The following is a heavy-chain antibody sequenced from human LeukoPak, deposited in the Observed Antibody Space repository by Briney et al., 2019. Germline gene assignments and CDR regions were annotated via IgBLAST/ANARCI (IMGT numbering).Heavy chain of an antibody. J-gene: IGHJ4*02. Sequence: TGGSLRLSCAASGFTFSSYAMSWVRQAPGKGLEWVANIKQDGSEKSYVDSVKGRFTISRDNAKNSLYLQMNSLRAEDTAVYYCARDYNSGWYVNHWGQGTLVTVSS. V-gene: IGHV3-7*01. CDR2: IKQDGSEK. D-gene: IGHD6-19*01. CDR3: ARDYNSGWYVNH. CDR1: GFTFSSYA.